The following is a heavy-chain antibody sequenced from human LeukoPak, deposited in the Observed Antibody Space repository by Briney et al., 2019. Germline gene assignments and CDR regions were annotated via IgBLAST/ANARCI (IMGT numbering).Heavy chain of an antibody. J-gene: IGHJ1*01. V-gene: IGHV6-1*01. CDR1: GDSVSSNSAA. D-gene: IGHD2/OR15-2a*01. CDR3: ASSVADTIVLLGSEYFQH. CDR2: TYYRSKWYN. Sequence: SQTLSLTCAISGDSVSSNSAAWNWNRQSPSRGLEWLGRTYYRSKWYNDYAVSVKSRITINPDTSKNQFSLQLNSVTPEDTAVYYCASSVADTIVLLGSEYFQHWGQGTLVTVSS.